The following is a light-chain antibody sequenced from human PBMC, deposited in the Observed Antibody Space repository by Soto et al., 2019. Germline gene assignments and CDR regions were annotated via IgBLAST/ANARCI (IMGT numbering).Light chain of an antibody. CDR2: GAS. Sequence: EIVMTQSPATLSVSPGESATLSCRASQSVSNNLAWYQQKRGQAPRLLIYGASSRATGIPDRFSGSGSGTDFTLTISRLEPEDFAVYYCQQYKNWPLITFGQGTRLEIK. CDR1: QSVSNN. J-gene: IGKJ5*01. CDR3: QQYKNWPLIT. V-gene: IGKV3D-15*01.